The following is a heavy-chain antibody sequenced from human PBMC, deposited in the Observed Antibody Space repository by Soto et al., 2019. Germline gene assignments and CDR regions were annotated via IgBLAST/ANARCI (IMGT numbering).Heavy chain of an antibody. CDR1: GFTFDDYA. CDR3: AKDRGSSAHIVDY. Sequence: EVQLVESGGGSVQPGRSLRLSCAASGFTFDDYAMHWVRQAPGKGLEWVSGISWNSGSIGYADSVKGRFTISRDNAKNSLYLQMNSLRAEDTALYYCAKDRGSSAHIVDYWGQGTLVTVSS. V-gene: IGHV3-9*01. CDR2: ISWNSGSI. D-gene: IGHD6-6*01. J-gene: IGHJ4*02.